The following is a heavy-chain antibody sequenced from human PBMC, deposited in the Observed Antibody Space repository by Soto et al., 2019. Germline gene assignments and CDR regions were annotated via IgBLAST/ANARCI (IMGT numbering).Heavy chain of an antibody. J-gene: IGHJ6*02. V-gene: IGHV4-4*02. D-gene: IGHD6-13*01. Sequence: SETLSLTCAVSGGSISSSNWWSWVRQPPGKGLEWIGEIYHSGSTNYNPSLKSRVTISVDKSKNQFSLKLSSVTAADTAVYYCARCHRTAAAGIGYYYYGMDVWGQGTTVTVSS. CDR2: IYHSGST. CDR1: GGSISSSNW. CDR3: ARCHRTAAAGIGYYYYGMDV.